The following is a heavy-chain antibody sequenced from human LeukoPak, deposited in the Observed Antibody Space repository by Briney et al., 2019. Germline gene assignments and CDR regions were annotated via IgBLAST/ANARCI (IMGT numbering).Heavy chain of an antibody. CDR2: INAGNGNT. V-gene: IGHV1-3*01. D-gene: IGHD1-14*01. CDR1: GYTFTSYA. J-gene: IGHJ3*02. CDR3: ARGVTTGAVKRAFDI. Sequence: GASVRVSCKASGYTFTSYAMHWVRQAPGQRLEWMRWINAGNGNTKYSQKFQGRVTITRDTSASTAYMELSSLRSEDTAVYYCARGVTTGAVKRAFDIWGQGTMITVSS.